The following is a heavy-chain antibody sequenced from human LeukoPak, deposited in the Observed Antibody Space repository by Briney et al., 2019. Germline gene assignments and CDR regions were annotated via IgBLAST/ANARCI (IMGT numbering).Heavy chain of an antibody. V-gene: IGHV1-2*06. CDR3: ARVGYYESSGYYEY. Sequence: ASVKVSCKASGYTLTDYYMHWVRQAPGQGLEWMGRINPNSGGTNYAQKFQGRVAMTRDTSISTVYMELSRLRSDDTAVYYCARVGYYESSGYYEYWGQGTLVTVSS. CDR2: INPNSGGT. CDR1: GYTLTDYY. D-gene: IGHD3-22*01. J-gene: IGHJ4*02.